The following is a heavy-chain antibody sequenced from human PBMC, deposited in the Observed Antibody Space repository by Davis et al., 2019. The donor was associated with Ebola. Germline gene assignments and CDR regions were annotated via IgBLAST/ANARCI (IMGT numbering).Heavy chain of an antibody. Sequence: SVKVSCKASGLTFSSSIVQWVRHARGQRPEWIGWIVVGSGNTDYAEKFQERVTITRDMSTGTVYTDLSSLRSEDTAFYYCAADSLSTDTPFDYWGQGTLVTVSS. J-gene: IGHJ4*02. CDR1: GLTFSSSI. D-gene: IGHD4-17*01. CDR3: AADSLSTDTPFDY. V-gene: IGHV1-58*01. CDR2: IVVGSGNT.